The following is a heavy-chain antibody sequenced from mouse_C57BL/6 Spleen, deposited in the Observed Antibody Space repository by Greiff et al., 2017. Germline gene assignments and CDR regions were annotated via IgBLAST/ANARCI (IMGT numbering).Heavy chain of an antibody. CDR3: ARTPYYDSLYFDY. J-gene: IGHJ2*01. CDR1: GYSFTGYF. CDR2: INPYDGDT. V-gene: IGHV1-20*01. D-gene: IGHD1-1*01. Sequence: EVQLQQSGPELVKPGDSVKISCKASGYSFTGYFMNWVMQSPGKSLEWIGRINPYDGDTFYNQKFKGKATLTVDKSSSTAYMELRSLTSEDSAVYYCARTPYYDSLYFDYWGQGTTLTVSS.